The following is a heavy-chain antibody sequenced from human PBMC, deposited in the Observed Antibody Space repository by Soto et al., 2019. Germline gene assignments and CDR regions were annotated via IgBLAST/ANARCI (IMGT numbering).Heavy chain of an antibody. Sequence: ASLKVSCKGFWYTLPRYYIPWGRQGPGQRVEWMGWINPNSGGTNYAQKFQGWVTMTRDTSISTAYMELSRLRSDDTAVYYCARGTNIVVVPADRFEYWGQGTLVTVSS. CDR1: WYTLPRYY. CDR2: INPNSGGT. D-gene: IGHD2-2*01. J-gene: IGHJ4*02. V-gene: IGHV1-2*04. CDR3: ARGTNIVVVPADRFEY.